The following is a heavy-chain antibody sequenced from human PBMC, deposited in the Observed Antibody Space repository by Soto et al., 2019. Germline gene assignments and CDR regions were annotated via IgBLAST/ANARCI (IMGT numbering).Heavy chain of an antibody. J-gene: IGHJ4*02. Sequence: PGGSLRLSCAASGFTFTDYALSWVRQAPGKGLEWVATISGIGGSTYLADSVKGRLSISRDNANNSLHLEMSSLRDEDTAVYFCARDSSKYTYGSFYFDYWGQGTLVTVSS. D-gene: IGHD5-18*01. CDR1: GFTFTDYA. V-gene: IGHV3-23*01. CDR2: ISGIGGST. CDR3: ARDSSKYTYGSFYFDY.